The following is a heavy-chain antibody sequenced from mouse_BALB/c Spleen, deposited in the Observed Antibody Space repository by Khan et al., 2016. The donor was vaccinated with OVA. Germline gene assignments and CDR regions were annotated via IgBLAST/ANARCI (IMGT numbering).Heavy chain of an antibody. J-gene: IGHJ3*01. Sequence: VQLKQSGAELVKPGASVKLSCTASDFNIKDTYMHWVRQRPEQGLEWIGKIDPANGNTKYDPKFQGKATITVDTSSNTAYLQLSSLTSEDTDVYYCASFDYDVGAWFAYWGQGTLVTVSA. V-gene: IGHV14-3*02. CDR2: IDPANGNT. CDR3: ASFDYDVGAWFAY. CDR1: DFNIKDTY. D-gene: IGHD2-4*01.